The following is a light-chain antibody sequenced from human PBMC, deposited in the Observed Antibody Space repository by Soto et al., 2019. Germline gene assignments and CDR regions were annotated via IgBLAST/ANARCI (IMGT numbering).Light chain of an antibody. CDR3: AAWDDSLNDYV. CDR1: YSNIGTSP. CDR2: STS. Sequence: QLVLTQPPSASGTPGQRITISCSGSYSNIGTSPVNWYQHLPGTAPKLFIYSTSQRPSGVPDRFSGSKSGTSASLAISGLQSDDDADYYCAAWDDSLNDYVFGTGTKLTVL. V-gene: IGLV1-44*01. J-gene: IGLJ1*01.